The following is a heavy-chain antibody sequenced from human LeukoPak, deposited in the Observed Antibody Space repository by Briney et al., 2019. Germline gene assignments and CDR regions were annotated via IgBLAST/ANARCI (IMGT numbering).Heavy chain of an antibody. Sequence: PSETLSLTCSVSGDSGGSISSSRYYWGWIRQPPGKGLEWIGSVYYSGSTHDNPSLKSRVSMSVDTPEKQFSLKMSSVTAADTAVYYCARVNYYDGSGVLDYWGQGTLVTVSS. V-gene: IGHV4-39*01. CDR2: VYYSGST. CDR3: ARVNYYDGSGVLDY. J-gene: IGHJ4*02. D-gene: IGHD3-22*01. CDR1: GDSGGSISSSRYY.